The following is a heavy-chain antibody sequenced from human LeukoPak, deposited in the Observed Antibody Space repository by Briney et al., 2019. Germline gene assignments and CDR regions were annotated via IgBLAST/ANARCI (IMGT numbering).Heavy chain of an antibody. Sequence: GGSLRLSCAASGFTVSSNYMSWVRQAPGKGLEGFSVIYSGGSTYYADSVKGQFTISRDNSKNTLYLQMNSLRAEDTAVYYCARITYYYDSSGYLAHDYWGQGTLVTVPS. CDR2: IYSGGST. CDR1: GFTVSSNY. D-gene: IGHD3-22*01. V-gene: IGHV3-53*01. CDR3: ARITYYYDSSGYLAHDY. J-gene: IGHJ4*02.